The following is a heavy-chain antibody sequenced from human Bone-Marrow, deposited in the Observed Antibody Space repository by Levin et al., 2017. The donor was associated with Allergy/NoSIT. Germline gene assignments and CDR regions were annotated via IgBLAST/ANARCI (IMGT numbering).Heavy chain of an antibody. CDR3: ANYDFWRGPLDV. CDR1: GGPIGSSSYY. D-gene: IGHD3/OR15-3a*01. CDR2: VKYREGT. V-gene: IGHV4-39*07. J-gene: IGHJ6*02. Sequence: PSETLSLTCTVSGGPIGSSSYYWGWIRQPPGTGLEWIGSVKYREGTFDNPSLKSRVTISIDTSKNQFSLKLSSVTVADTAVYYCANYDFWRGPLDVWGQGTTVTVSS.